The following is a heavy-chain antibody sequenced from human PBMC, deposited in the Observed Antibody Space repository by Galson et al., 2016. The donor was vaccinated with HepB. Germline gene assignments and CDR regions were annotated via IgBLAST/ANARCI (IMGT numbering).Heavy chain of an antibody. Sequence: SLRLSCAASGFSFSSFPMNWVRQAPGKGLEWVAHISTGGSTIYYADSVKGRLTISRDNAKDSLYLQMNSLRDEDTAMYYCATPTLIPPVWGQGTMVTVSS. J-gene: IGHJ3*01. V-gene: IGHV3-48*02. D-gene: IGHD4-17*01. CDR2: ISTGGSTI. CDR1: GFSFSSFP. CDR3: ATPTLIPPV.